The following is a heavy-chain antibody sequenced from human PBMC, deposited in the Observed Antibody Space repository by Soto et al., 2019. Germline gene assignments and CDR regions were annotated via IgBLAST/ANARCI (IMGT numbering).Heavy chain of an antibody. V-gene: IGHV4-30-4*01. CDR3: AREGGDIVQVPYY. J-gene: IGHJ4*02. CDR2: IYYNGDT. D-gene: IGHD2-15*01. CDR1: GVSITRGDYY. Sequence: QVRLQESGPKLVRPSQTLSLTCSVSGVSITRGDYYWSWIRQSPGRGLEWIGSIYYNGDTNYNPSLGIRGTISVDTSKNQFFLDVQSVVAADSAVYFCAREGGDIVQVPYYWGQGTLITVSS.